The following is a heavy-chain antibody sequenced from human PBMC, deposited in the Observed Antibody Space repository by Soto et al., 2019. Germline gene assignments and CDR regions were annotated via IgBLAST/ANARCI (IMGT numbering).Heavy chain of an antibody. Sequence: QVQLVQSGAEVKKPGSSVKVSCKASGGTFSSYTISWVRQAPGQGLEWMGRIIPILGIANYAQKFQGRVTITADKATSTAYMDLSSLRAEDTAVYYCARDPSDCGGDCYPVGMDVWGQGTTVTVSS. CDR2: IIPILGIA. CDR3: ARDPSDCGGDCYPVGMDV. V-gene: IGHV1-69*08. J-gene: IGHJ6*02. CDR1: GGTFSSYT. D-gene: IGHD2-21*02.